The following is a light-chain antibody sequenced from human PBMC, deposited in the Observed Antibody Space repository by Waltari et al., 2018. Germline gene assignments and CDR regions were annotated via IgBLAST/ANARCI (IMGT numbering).Light chain of an antibody. CDR3: SSQTLDGLVL. Sequence: QSALTQPASVSGSPGQSITISCSGVGSAVGASDSVSWHQHHPGKAPQVIIYDVTNRPSGVSDRFSASKSASTASLTISRLQPEDEADYYCSSQTLDGLVLFGGGTRLTVL. V-gene: IGLV2-14*03. CDR2: DVT. J-gene: IGLJ2*01. CDR1: GSAVGASDS.